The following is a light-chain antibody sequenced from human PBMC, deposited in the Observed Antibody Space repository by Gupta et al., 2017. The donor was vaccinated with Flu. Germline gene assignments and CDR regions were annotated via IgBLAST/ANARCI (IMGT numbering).Light chain of an antibody. J-gene: IGKJ1*01. CDR1: QSISNN. Sequence: ERVTLSGRASQSISNNLAWYQQKPGQPPRLLIYTAYTRATDIPARCSGAGSGTDFTLTINSLRSEDFAVYYCQQYSDRPPWTFGPGTKVDLK. CDR2: TAY. CDR3: QQYSDRPPWT. V-gene: IGKV3-15*01.